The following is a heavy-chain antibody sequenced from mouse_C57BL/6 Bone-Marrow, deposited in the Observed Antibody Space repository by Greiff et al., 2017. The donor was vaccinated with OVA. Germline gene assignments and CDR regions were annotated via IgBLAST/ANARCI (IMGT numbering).Heavy chain of an antibody. V-gene: IGHV1-81*01. J-gene: IGHJ3*01. CDR2: IYPRGGNT. CDR3: ANWDWFAY. CDR1: GYTFTSYG. Sequence: QVQLKESGAELARPGASVKLSCKASGYTFTSYGISWVKQRTGQGLEWIGEIYPRGGNTYYNEKFKGKATLTADKSSSTAYMELRSLTSEDSAVYFCANWDWFAYWGQGTLVTVSA. D-gene: IGHD4-1*01.